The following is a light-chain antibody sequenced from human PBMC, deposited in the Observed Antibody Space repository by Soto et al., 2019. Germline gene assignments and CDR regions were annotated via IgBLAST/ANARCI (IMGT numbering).Light chain of an antibody. V-gene: IGKV3-20*01. CDR2: DAS. Sequence: ILWTQGPVTLSWCLGEGGTRSGRGRQVVNRRYFAWYQQKPGQAPRLLIYDASRRATDIPDRFSGSGPAPHFTLPIPPLETDDLPMSQCPASEISPSNTFDQGTRLEIK. CDR1: QVVNRRY. CDR3: PASEISPSNT. J-gene: IGKJ5*01.